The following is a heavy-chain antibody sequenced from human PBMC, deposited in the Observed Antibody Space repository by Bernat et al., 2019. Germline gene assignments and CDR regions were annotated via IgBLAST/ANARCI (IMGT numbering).Heavy chain of an antibody. Sequence: EVQLLESGGGLVQPGGSLRLSCAASGFTFSSYAMSWVRQAPGKGLEWVSAISGSGGSTYYADSVKGRFTISRDNSMNTLYLQMNSLRAEDTAVYYCAKPEQPYPRAYYFDYWGQGTLVTVSS. CDR2: ISGSGGST. D-gene: IGHD6-13*01. CDR3: AKPEQPYPRAYYFDY. CDR1: GFTFSSYA. J-gene: IGHJ4*02. V-gene: IGHV3-23*01.